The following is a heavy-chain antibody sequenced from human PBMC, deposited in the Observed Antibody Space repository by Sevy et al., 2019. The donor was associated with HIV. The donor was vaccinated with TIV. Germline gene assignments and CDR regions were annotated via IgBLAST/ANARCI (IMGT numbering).Heavy chain of an antibody. CDR1: GLTFSNYA. V-gene: IGHV3-23*01. CDR3: AKNYGGNSDYFFDY. CDR2: IGSGGSST. Sequence: GGSLRLSCTASGLTFSNYAMSWVRQAPGKGLEWVSSIGSGGSSTYYADSVKGRFTISRDNYKDTLYLQMYSLRAEDTALYYCAKNYGGNSDYFFDYWGQGTLVTVSS. J-gene: IGHJ4*02. D-gene: IGHD2-21*02.